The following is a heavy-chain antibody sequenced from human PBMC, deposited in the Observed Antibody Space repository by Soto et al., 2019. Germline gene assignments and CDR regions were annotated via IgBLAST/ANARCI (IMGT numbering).Heavy chain of an antibody. Sequence: EVQLVESGGGLVQPGRSLRLSCAASGFTFDDYAMHWVRQAPGKGLEWVSGISWNGGDTVYADSVKGRFTISRDNAKNSLYLQMNSLRDEDTALYSCAKDGHYYGLDVWGQGTTVTVSS. CDR3: AKDGHYYGLDV. V-gene: IGHV3-9*01. CDR2: ISWNGGDT. J-gene: IGHJ6*02. CDR1: GFTFDDYA.